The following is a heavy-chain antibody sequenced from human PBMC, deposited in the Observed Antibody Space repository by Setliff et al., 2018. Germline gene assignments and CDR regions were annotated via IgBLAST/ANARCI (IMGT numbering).Heavy chain of an antibody. D-gene: IGHD4-17*01. J-gene: IGHJ4*02. CDR3: ARGNYGDPDY. CDR1: GDTFSTYA. Sequence: SVKVSCKASGDTFSTYALSWVRQAPGQGLEWMGGIIPLLETAEYAQNLQGRVTMTTDTSTSTVYMEIRSLRSDDTAVYYCARGNYGDPDYWGQGTLVTVSS. CDR2: IIPLLETA. V-gene: IGHV1-69*05.